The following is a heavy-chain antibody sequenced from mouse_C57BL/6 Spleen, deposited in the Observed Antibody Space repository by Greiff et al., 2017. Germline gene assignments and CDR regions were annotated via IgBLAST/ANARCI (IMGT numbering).Heavy chain of an antibody. CDR2: IYPSDSET. CDR3: AITTVFDY. J-gene: IGHJ2*01. V-gene: IGHV1-61*01. CDR1: GYTFTSYW. D-gene: IGHD1-1*01. Sequence: QVQLKQPGAELVRPGSSVKLSCKASGYTFTSYWMDWVKQRPGQGLEWIGNIYPSDSETHYNQKFKDKATLTVDKSSSTAYMQLSSLTSEDSAVYYCAITTVFDYWGQGTTLTVSS.